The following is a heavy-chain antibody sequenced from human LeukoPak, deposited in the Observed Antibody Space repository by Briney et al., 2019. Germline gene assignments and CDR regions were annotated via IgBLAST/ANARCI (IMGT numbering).Heavy chain of an antibody. V-gene: IGHV5-51*01. D-gene: IGHD2-2*01. CDR2: IYPGDSDT. J-gene: IGHJ4*02. CDR3: ARRTDYCSSTGCYAVRGYYFDH. Sequence: GESLKISCKGSGYSFTSYWIGWVRQMPGKGLEWMGIIYPGDSDTRDSPSFQGQVTMSADKSISTAYLQWSSLKASDTAMYYCARRTDYCSSTGCYAVRGYYFDHWGQGTLVTVSS. CDR1: GYSFTSYW.